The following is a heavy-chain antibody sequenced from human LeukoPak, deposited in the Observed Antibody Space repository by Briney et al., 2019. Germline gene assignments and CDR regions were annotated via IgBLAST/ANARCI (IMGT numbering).Heavy chain of an antibody. CDR3: ARCQWFGELSNFDY. J-gene: IGHJ4*02. Sequence: SETLSLTCTVSGGSISSYYWSWIRQPPGKGLEWIGYIYYSGSTNYNPSLKSRVTISVDTSKNQFSLKLSSVTAADTAVYYCARCQWFGELSNFDYWGQGTLVTVSS. CDR1: GGSISSYY. CDR2: IYYSGST. V-gene: IGHV4-59*01. D-gene: IGHD3-10*01.